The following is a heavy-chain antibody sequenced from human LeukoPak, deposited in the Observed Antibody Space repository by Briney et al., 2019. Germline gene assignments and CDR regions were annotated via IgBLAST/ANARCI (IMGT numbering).Heavy chain of an antibody. CDR2: ISGSGGST. CDR3: AKDSSGSYGEFDY. CDR1: GFTFSSYA. J-gene: IGHJ4*02. Sequence: GGSLRLSCAASGFTFSSYAMSWVRQAPGKGLEWVSAISGSGGSTYYADSVKGRVTISRDNSKNTLYLQMNSLRAEDTAVYYCAKDSSGSYGEFDYWGQGTLVTVSS. D-gene: IGHD1-26*01. V-gene: IGHV3-23*01.